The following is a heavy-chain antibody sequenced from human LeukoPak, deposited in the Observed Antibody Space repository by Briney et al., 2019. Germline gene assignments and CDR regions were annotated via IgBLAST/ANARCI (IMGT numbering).Heavy chain of an antibody. D-gene: IGHD2-2*01. CDR2: IGWNSGSI. CDR3: AKDTDCSSTSCYGFDFDY. J-gene: IGHJ4*02. V-gene: IGHV3-9*01. Sequence: PGGSLRLSCAASGFTFDDYAMHWVRQAPGKGLEWVSGIGWNSGSIGYADSVKGRFTISRDNAKNSLYLQMNSLRAEDTALHYCAKDTDCSSTSCYGFDFDYWGQGTLVTVSS. CDR1: GFTFDDYA.